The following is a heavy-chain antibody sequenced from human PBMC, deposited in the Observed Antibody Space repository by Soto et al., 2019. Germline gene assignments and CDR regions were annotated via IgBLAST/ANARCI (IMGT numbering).Heavy chain of an antibody. CDR1: GFKSVDYA. CDR3: ARDDIGAPNAFDM. Sequence: GGSLRLSCAASGFKSVDYAMGWVRQAPGKGLEWVAAISGTGARTFYDDSVKGRSTISRDNSRSTLYLQMDSLRAGDTALYYCARDDIGAPNAFDMWGQGTMVTVSS. J-gene: IGHJ3*02. CDR2: ISGTGART. D-gene: IGHD2-15*01. V-gene: IGHV3-23*01.